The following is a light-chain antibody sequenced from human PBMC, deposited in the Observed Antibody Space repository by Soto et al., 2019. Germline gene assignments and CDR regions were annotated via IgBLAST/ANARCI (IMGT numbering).Light chain of an antibody. CDR3: MQGPHWPIT. CDR1: RSLVHSDGIAY. CDR2: KVS. Sequence: VITQSPLSLPFTLGHPASISCRSNRSLVHSDGIAYFSWFQQRPGRSPRRLIYKVSNRDSGVPARFRGSGSGTDFALKISRVEAEAVGVYYCMQGPHWPITFGQGTRLEIK. V-gene: IGKV2-30*02. J-gene: IGKJ5*01.